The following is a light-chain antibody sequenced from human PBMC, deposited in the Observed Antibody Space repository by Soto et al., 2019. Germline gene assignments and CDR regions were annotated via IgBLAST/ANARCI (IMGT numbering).Light chain of an antibody. CDR2: DVT. Sequence: LTQPRSVSGSPGQSVTISCTGTSSDVGGYNCVSWYQQHPGKAPQLIIYDVTQRPSGVPDRFSGSKSGNTASLSISGLQAEDEADYYCCSHSASYTFVFGTGTKVTVL. CDR1: SSDVGGYNC. J-gene: IGLJ1*01. CDR3: CSHSASYTFV. V-gene: IGLV2-11*01.